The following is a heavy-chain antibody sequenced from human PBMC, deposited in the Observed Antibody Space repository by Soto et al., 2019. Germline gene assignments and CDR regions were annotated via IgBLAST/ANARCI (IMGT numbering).Heavy chain of an antibody. CDR2: INHSGST. CDR1: GGSFSGYY. CDR3: VRLTVRGVGPYYCYGMDV. J-gene: IGHJ6*02. Sequence: SETLSLTCAAYGGSFSGYYWSWIRQPPGKGLEWIGEINHSGSTNYNPSLKSRVTISVDTSKNQFSLKLSSVTAADTAVYYCVRLTVRGVGPYYCYGMDVWGQGTTVTVS. D-gene: IGHD3-10*01. V-gene: IGHV4-34*01.